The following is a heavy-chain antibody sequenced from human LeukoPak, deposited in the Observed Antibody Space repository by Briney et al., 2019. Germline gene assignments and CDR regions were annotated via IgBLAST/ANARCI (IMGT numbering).Heavy chain of an antibody. V-gene: IGHV3-64*01. CDR1: GFTFSSYA. CDR3: ARDRGYSYGPYAYYFDY. D-gene: IGHD5-18*01. J-gene: IGHJ4*02. CDR2: ISSNGGST. Sequence: PGGSLRLSWATSGFTFSSYAMHWVRQAPGKGLEYVSAISSNGGSTYYANSVKGRFTISRDNSKNTLYLQMGSLRAEDMAVYYCARDRGYSYGPYAYYFDYWGQGTLVTVSS.